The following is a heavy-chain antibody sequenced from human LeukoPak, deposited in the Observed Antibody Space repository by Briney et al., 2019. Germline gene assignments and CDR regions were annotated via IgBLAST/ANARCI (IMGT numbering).Heavy chain of an antibody. CDR2: INTNTGNP. J-gene: IGHJ3*02. V-gene: IGHV7-4-1*02. Sequence: ASVKVSCKASRFTFTTYFMHWLRQAPGQGLEWMGWINTNTGNPTYAQGFTGRFVFSLDTSVSTAYLQISSLKAEDTAVYYCASAGYCSGGSCWYDAFDIWGQGTMVTVSS. CDR1: RFTFTTYF. D-gene: IGHD2-15*01. CDR3: ASAGYCSGGSCWYDAFDI.